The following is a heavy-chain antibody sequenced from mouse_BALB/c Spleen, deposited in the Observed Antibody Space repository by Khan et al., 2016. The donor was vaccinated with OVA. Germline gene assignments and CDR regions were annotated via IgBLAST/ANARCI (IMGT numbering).Heavy chain of an antibody. CDR1: GYSITSDYA. D-gene: IGHD2-14*01. J-gene: IGHJ3*01. V-gene: IGHV3-2*02. CDR2: ISYSGNT. Sequence: VQLKESGPGLVKPSQSLSLTCTVTGYSITSDYAWNWIRQFPGNKLEWMGYISYSGNTSYNPSLKSRISITRDTSKNQFFLQLNSVTTEDTATYYCARSGYEAWFAYWGQGTLVTVSA. CDR3: ARSGYEAWFAY.